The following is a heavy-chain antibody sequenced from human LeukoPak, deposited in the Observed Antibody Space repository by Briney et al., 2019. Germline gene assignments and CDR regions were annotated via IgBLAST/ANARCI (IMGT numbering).Heavy chain of an antibody. Sequence: ASVKVSCKASGFTFTSSAVQWVRQARGQRLEWIGWIVVGSGNTNYAQKFQERVTITRDMSTSTAYMELSSLRSDDTAVYYCARDRGGGTIFGVVIISYYYYMDVWGKGTTVTVSS. CDR2: IVVGSGNT. CDR1: GFTFTSSA. D-gene: IGHD3-3*01. CDR3: ARDRGGGTIFGVVIISYYYYMDV. J-gene: IGHJ6*03. V-gene: IGHV1-58*01.